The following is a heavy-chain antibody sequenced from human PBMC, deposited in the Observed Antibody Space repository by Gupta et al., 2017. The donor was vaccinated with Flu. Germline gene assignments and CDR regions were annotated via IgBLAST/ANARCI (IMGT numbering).Heavy chain of an antibody. D-gene: IGHD3-3*01. Sequence: EVQLLESGGGLVQPGGSLRLSCAASGFTFKTYAMSWVRQAPGKGLEWVSSISGSGGISTSTYYADAVKGRFTISRDDSKNTLYLQMNSLTAEDTAVYYCAKTSAYYDFWSGYSVNDNWGQGTLVTVSS. V-gene: IGHV3-23*01. J-gene: IGHJ4*01. CDR1: GFTFKTYA. CDR3: AKTSAYYDFWSGYSVNDN. CDR2: ISGSGGISTST.